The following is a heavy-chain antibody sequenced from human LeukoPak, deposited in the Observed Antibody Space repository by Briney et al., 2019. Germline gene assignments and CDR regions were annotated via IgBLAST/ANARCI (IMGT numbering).Heavy chain of an antibody. CDR2: INSDGSST. CDR3: ARASIAAARSFDY. Sequence: PGGSLRLSCAAFGFTFSSYWMHWVRQAPGKGLVWVSRINSDGSSTSYADSVKGRFTISRDNAKNTLYLQMNSLRAEDTAVYYCARASIAAARSFDYWGQGTLVTVSS. D-gene: IGHD6-13*01. J-gene: IGHJ4*02. CDR1: GFTFSSYW. V-gene: IGHV3-74*01.